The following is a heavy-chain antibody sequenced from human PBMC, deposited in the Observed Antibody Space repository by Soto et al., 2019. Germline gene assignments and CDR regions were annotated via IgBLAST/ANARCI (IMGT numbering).Heavy chain of an antibody. Sequence: PGGSLRLSCAASGFTFSSYAMSWVRQAPGKGLEWVSAISGSGGSTYYADSVKGRFTISRENSKNTLYLQMNSLRAEDTAVYYCAKDRDWNDAAFDIWGQGTMVTVSS. CDR3: AKDRDWNDAAFDI. CDR2: ISGSGGST. D-gene: IGHD1-1*01. V-gene: IGHV3-23*01. CDR1: GFTFSSYA. J-gene: IGHJ3*02.